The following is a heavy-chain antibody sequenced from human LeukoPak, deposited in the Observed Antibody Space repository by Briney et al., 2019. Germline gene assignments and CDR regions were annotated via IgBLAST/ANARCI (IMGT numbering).Heavy chain of an antibody. D-gene: IGHD3-9*01. J-gene: IGHJ4*02. Sequence: GGSLRLSCAASGFTFSSYEMNWVRQAPGKGLEWVSYISSSGSTIYYADSVKGRFTISRDNARNSLYLQMNSLRVEDTAVYYCARDSGAYFDRNHFDYWGQGTLVTVSS. CDR1: GFTFSSYE. V-gene: IGHV3-48*03. CDR2: ISSSGSTI. CDR3: ARDSGAYFDRNHFDY.